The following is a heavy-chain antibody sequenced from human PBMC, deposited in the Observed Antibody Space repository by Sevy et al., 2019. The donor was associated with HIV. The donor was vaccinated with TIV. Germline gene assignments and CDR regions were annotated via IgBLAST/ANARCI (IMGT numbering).Heavy chain of an antibody. D-gene: IGHD3-22*01. CDR1: GFTFSSYW. CDR3: ARAQQVTMLVVIGGLYFDF. J-gene: IGHJ4*02. V-gene: IGHV3-7*01. CDR2: IKQDMSEK. Sequence: GGSLRLSCAASGFTFSSYWMTWVRQAPGKGLEWVANIKQDMSEKYYADSVKGRFTISRDHARNSLYLQMESLRAEDTAVYYCARAQQVTMLVVIGGLYFDFWGQGPLVTVSS.